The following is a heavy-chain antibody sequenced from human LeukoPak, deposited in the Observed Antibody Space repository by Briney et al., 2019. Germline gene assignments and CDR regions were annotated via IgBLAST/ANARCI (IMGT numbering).Heavy chain of an antibody. Sequence: GGSLRLSCAASGFTFSNAWMSWVRQAPGKGLEWVGRIKSKTDGGTTDYAAPVKGRFTISRDDSKNTLYLQMNSLKTEDTAVYYCTTVFMSPIIGYCSGGSCLDHDAFDIWGQGTMVTVSS. V-gene: IGHV3-15*01. CDR1: GFTFSNAW. CDR3: TTVFMSPIIGYCSGGSCLDHDAFDI. CDR2: IKSKTDGGTT. J-gene: IGHJ3*02. D-gene: IGHD2-15*01.